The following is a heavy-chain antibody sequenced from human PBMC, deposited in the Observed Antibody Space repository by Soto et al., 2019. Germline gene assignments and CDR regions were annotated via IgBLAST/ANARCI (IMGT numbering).Heavy chain of an antibody. D-gene: IGHD2-2*01. CDR3: ARGLGYCSSTSCPKGWFDP. Sequence: SETLSLTCAVYGGSFSGYSWSWIRQPPGKGLEWIGEINHSGSTNYNPSLKSRVTISVDTSKNQFSLKLSSVTAADTAVYYCARGLGYCSSTSCPKGWFDPWGQGTLVTVSS. CDR1: GGSFSGYS. CDR2: INHSGST. V-gene: IGHV4-34*01. J-gene: IGHJ5*02.